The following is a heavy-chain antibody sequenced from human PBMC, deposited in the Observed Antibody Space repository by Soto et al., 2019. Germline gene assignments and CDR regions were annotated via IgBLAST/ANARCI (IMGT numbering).Heavy chain of an antibody. V-gene: IGHV3-21*01. CDR2: ISSSSSYI. CDR1: GFTFSSYS. CDR3: ARGQVDIVATTNNWFDP. D-gene: IGHD5-12*01. Sequence: GGSLRLSCAAPGFTFSSYSMNWVRQAPGKGLEWVSSISSSSSYIYYADSVKGRFTISRDNAKNSLYLQMNSLRAEDTAVYYCARGQVDIVATTNNWFDPWGQGTLVTVSS. J-gene: IGHJ5*02.